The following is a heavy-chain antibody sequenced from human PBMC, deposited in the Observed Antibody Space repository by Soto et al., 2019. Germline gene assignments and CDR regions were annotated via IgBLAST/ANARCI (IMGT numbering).Heavy chain of an antibody. CDR1: GYTFTSYG. V-gene: IGHV1-18*01. J-gene: IGHJ6*02. CDR2: ISAYNGNT. CDR3: AREDLRRSNYYYYYGMDV. Sequence: GASVKVSCKASGYTFTSYGISWVRQAPGQGLEWMGWISAYNGNTNYAQKLQGRVTMTTDTSTSTAYMELRSLRSDDTAVYYCAREDLRRSNYYYYYGMDVWGQRTTVTVSS.